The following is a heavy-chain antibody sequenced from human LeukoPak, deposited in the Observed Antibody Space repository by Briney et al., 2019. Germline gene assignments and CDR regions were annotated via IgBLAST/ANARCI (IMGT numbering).Heavy chain of an antibody. CDR3: AGGGQYCSGGSCYSRYYYYYMDV. CDR1: GFTFSSYE. CDR2: ISSSGNII. Sequence: GGSLRLSCAASGFTFSSYEMNWVRQAPGKGLEWVSYISSSGNIIYYADSVKGRFTISRDNAKNSLYLQMNSLRAEDTAVYYCAGGGQYCSGGSCYSRYYYYYMDVWGKGTTVTVSS. D-gene: IGHD2-15*01. V-gene: IGHV3-48*03. J-gene: IGHJ6*03.